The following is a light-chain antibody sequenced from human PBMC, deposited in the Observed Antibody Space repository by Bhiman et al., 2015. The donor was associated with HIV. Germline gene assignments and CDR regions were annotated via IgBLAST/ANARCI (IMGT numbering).Light chain of an antibody. J-gene: IGLJ1*01. Sequence: QSALTQPASVSGSPGQSITISCTGTSSDVGGYNYVSWFQQHPGKAPKLMIYDVSNRPSGISNRFSGSKSGTSASLAITGLQAEDEADYYCQSYDSRLTEVFGTGTKVTVL. CDR2: DVS. CDR1: SSDVGGYNY. CDR3: QSYDSRLTEV. V-gene: IGLV2-14*03.